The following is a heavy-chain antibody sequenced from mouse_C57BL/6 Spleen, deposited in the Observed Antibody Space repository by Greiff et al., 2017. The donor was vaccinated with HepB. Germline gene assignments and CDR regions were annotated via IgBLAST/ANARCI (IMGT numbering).Heavy chain of an antibody. J-gene: IGHJ2*01. V-gene: IGHV1-26*01. D-gene: IGHD4-1*01. CDR3: ARGGWDGGYFDY. Sequence: EVQLQQSGPELVKPGASVKISCKASGYTFTDYYMNWVKQSHGKSLEWIGDINPNNGGTSYNQKFKGKATLTVDKSSSTAYMELRSLTSEDSAVYYCARGGWDGGYFDYWGQGTTLTVSS. CDR2: INPNNGGT. CDR1: GYTFTDYY.